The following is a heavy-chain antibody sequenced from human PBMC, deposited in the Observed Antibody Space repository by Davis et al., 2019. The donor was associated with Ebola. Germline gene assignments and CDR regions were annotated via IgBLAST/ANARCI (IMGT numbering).Heavy chain of an antibody. Sequence: GGSLRLSCAASGFTFSDYYMSWIRQAPGKGLEWVSGISWNSGSIGYADSVKGRFTISRDNAKNSLYLQMNSLRAEDTALYYCAKDISRRTTWFDYWGQGTLVTVSS. CDR3: AKDISRRTTWFDY. D-gene: IGHD1-1*01. CDR1: GFTFSDYY. J-gene: IGHJ4*02. V-gene: IGHV3-9*01. CDR2: ISWNSGSI.